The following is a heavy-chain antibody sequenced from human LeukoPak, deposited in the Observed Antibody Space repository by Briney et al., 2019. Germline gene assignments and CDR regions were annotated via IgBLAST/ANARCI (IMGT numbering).Heavy chain of an antibody. J-gene: IGHJ4*02. Sequence: SETLSLTCTVSGGSISSSNYYWGWIRQPPGKGLEWIGSIYYSGSTYYNPSLKSRVTISVDTSKNQFSLKLSSVTAADTAVYYCARQKDDYVWGSYRSLPDYWGQGTLVTVSS. V-gene: IGHV4-39*01. CDR1: GGSISSSNYY. CDR3: ARQKDDYVWGSYRSLPDY. D-gene: IGHD3-16*02. CDR2: IYYSGST.